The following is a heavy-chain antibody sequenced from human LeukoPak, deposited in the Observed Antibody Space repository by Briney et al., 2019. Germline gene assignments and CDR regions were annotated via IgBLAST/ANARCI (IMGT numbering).Heavy chain of an antibody. CDR1: GFTFTSHA. CDR2: ISGSGNSP. V-gene: IGHV3-23*01. D-gene: IGHD1-26*01. Sequence: PGGSLRLSCAPSGFTFTSHAMSWVRQAPGKGLQWVSAISGSGNSPYYADSVKGRFTISRDNSKNILYLQMNSLTVEDTAIYYCARDLSGSYCLDFWGQGTLVTVSS. CDR3: ARDLSGSYCLDF. J-gene: IGHJ4*02.